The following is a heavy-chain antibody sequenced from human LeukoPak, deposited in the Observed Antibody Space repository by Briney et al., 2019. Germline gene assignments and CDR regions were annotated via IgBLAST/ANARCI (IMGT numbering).Heavy chain of an antibody. CDR2: IYYTGST. J-gene: IGHJ4*02. CDR3: ARGDSSSWYPPDY. Sequence: PSETLSLTCTVSGGSISSYYWSWIRQPPGKGLEWIGYIYYTGSTNYNPSLKSRVTISVNTSKNQFSLKLSSVTAADTAVYYCARGDSSSWYPPDYWGQGTLVTVSS. D-gene: IGHD6-13*01. V-gene: IGHV4-59*12. CDR1: GGSISSYY.